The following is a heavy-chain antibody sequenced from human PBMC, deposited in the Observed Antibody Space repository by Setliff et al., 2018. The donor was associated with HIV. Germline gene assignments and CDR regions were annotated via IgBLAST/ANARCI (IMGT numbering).Heavy chain of an antibody. V-gene: IGHV4-59*08. Sequence: SETLSLTGTVAGGSISSYYWSWIRQPPGKGLEWIGYIYYSGSTNYNPSLKSRVTISVDTSKNQFSLKLSSVTAADTAVYYCARHAPYPPWAYYYYYMDVWGKGTTVTVSS. D-gene: IGHD3-16*01. CDR3: ARHAPYPPWAYYYYYMDV. CDR2: IYYSGST. CDR1: GGSISSYY. J-gene: IGHJ6*03.